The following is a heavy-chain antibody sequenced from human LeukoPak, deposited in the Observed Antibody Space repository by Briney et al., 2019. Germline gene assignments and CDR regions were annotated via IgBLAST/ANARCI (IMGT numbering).Heavy chain of an antibody. D-gene: IGHD3-10*01. J-gene: IGHJ4*02. CDR2: IYYSGST. Sequence: PSETLSLTCTVSGGSISSYYWSWIRQPPGKGLEWIGYIYYSGSTNYNPSLKSRVTISVDTSKNQFSLKLSSVTAADTAVYYCARQLNLYGSGSYYNYFDYWGQGTLVTVSS. CDR3: ARQLNLYGSGSYYNYFDY. CDR1: GGSISSYY. V-gene: IGHV4-59*08.